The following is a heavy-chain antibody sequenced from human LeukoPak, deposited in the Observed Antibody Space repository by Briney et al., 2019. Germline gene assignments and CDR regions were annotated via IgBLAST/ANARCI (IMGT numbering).Heavy chain of an antibody. CDR3: AKDHPSCGGRDCLLFDN. CDR1: GFTFSTFA. V-gene: IGHV3-23*01. Sequence: GGSLRLSCAASGFTFSTFAMSWGRQAPGKGLEWVSTITRSGATKYYADSVKGRFTISRDNSKNTLYLQMDSLSAEDTALYYCAKDHPSCGGRDCLLFDNWGQGTLVTVSS. D-gene: IGHD2-21*01. CDR2: ITRSGATK. J-gene: IGHJ4*02.